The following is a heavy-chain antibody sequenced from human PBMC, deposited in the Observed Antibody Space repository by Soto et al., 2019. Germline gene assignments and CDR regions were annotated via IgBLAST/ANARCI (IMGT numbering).Heavy chain of an antibody. CDR3: AKDIGSGAVAVPDDAFDI. CDR1: GFTFDDYA. D-gene: IGHD6-19*01. CDR2: ISWNSGSI. Sequence: SLRLSCAASGFTFDDYAMHWVRQAPGKGLEWVSGISWNSGSIGYADSVKGRYTISRDNAKNSLYLQMNSLRAEDTALYYCAKDIGSGAVAVPDDAFDIWGQGTMVTVSS. V-gene: IGHV3-9*01. J-gene: IGHJ3*02.